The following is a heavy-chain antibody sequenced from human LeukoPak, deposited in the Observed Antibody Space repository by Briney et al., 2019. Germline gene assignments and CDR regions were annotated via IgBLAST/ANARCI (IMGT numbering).Heavy chain of an antibody. CDR2: IRGDGATK. CDR3: ARDASEHYYYMDV. D-gene: IGHD1-26*01. CDR1: GFTFSTYA. V-gene: IGHV3-23*01. J-gene: IGHJ6*03. Sequence: GGSLRLSCAASGFTFSTYAMTWVRQAPGKGLEWVSAIRGDGATKFYADSVKGRFTVSRDNSKNTVYLQMNSLRAEDTAVYYCARDASEHYYYMDVWGKGTTVTVSS.